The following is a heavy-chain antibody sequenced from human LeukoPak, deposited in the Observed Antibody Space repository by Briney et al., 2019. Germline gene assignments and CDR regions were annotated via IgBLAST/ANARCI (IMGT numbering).Heavy chain of an antibody. CDR1: GGSISSGDYY. CDR2: IYYSGST. CDR3: ARDQRGTDAIDI. J-gene: IGHJ3*02. V-gene: IGHV4-30-4*08. Sequence: PSETLSLTCTVSGGSISSGDYYWSWIRQPPGKGLEWIGYIYYSGSTYYNPSLKSRVIISVDTSKNQFSLKLSSVTAADTAVYYCARDQRGTDAIDIWGQGTMVTVSS. D-gene: IGHD3-10*01.